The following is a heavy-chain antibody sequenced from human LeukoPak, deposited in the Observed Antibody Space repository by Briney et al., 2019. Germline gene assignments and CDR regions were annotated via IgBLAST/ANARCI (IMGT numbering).Heavy chain of an antibody. CDR1: GFTFNNYG. V-gene: IGHV3-30*02. Sequence: GGSLRLSCAASGFTFNNYGLHWVRQAPGKGLEWVAFIRDDGGDKFYADSVKGRFTISRDNSKNTLYLQMNSLRAEDTAVYYCASDIVVVPAAAEYFQHWGQGTLVTVSS. D-gene: IGHD2-2*01. CDR3: ASDIVVVPAAAEYFQH. J-gene: IGHJ1*01. CDR2: IRDDGGDK.